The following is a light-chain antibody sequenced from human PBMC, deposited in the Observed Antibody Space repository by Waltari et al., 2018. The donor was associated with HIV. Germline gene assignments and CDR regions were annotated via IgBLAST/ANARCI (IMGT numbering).Light chain of an antibody. Sequence: QSVLTQSPSASGNPGQTVSVPCSGSSTNCGCNITNWYQNLPGSAPKPLTYSTDQRPSGVPDRFAGSKSGTSASLAISGLQSEDGADYYCAAWDDSLNAWVFGGGTKLTVL. CDR1: STNCGCNI. J-gene: IGLJ3*02. CDR2: STD. V-gene: IGLV1-44*01. CDR3: AAWDDSLNAWV.